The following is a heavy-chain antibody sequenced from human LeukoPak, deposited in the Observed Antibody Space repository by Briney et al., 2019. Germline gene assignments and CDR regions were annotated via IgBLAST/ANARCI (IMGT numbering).Heavy chain of an antibody. Sequence: GGSLRLSCAASGFTFSSYAMSWVRQAPGKGLEWVSAISPSGGSRYYADSVKGRFTISRDNSKNTLYVQMNSLRAEDTAVYYCAKGHYYGSGSLDYWGQGTLVTVSS. CDR3: AKGHYYGSGSLDY. D-gene: IGHD3-10*01. CDR1: GFTFSSYA. J-gene: IGHJ4*02. CDR2: ISPSGGSR. V-gene: IGHV3-23*01.